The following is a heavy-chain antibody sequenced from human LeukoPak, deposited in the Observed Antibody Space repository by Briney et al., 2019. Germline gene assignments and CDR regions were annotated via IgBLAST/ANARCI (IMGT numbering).Heavy chain of an antibody. Sequence: PGGSLRLSCAASGFTVNSNHMSWVRQAPGKGLKWVSIIYSGGTKYYADSGKGRFTISRDNSKNSLYLQMNSLRAEDTAVYYCAIITHRSVPFDYWGQGTLVTVSS. J-gene: IGHJ4*02. D-gene: IGHD1-14*01. CDR3: AIITHRSVPFDY. V-gene: IGHV3-53*01. CDR1: GFTVNSNH. CDR2: IYSGGTK.